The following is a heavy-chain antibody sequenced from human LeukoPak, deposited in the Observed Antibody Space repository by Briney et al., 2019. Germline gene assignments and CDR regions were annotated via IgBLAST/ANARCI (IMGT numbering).Heavy chain of an antibody. J-gene: IGHJ4*02. CDR2: ISYSGHS. Sequence: SETLSLTCTVSGVSISGSGHYWDWIRQSPGKGLEWIGTISYSGHSSYNPSLRSRLTISLDTSKNQFSLKLSFMTAADTAMYFCARAVGLRLGEDYFDYWGQGSLVIVSS. V-gene: IGHV4-39*07. CDR3: ARAVGLRLGEDYFDY. CDR1: GVSISGSGHY. D-gene: IGHD3-16*01.